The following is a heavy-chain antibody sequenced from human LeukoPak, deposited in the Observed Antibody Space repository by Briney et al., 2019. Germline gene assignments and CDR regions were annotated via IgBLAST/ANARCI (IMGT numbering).Heavy chain of an antibody. Sequence: PGRSLRLSCAASGFTFSSYGMHWVRQAPGKGLEWVAVISYDGSNKYYADSVKGRFTISRDNSKNTLYLQMNSLRAEDTAVYYCAKDSCSSTSCDPGYYYYGMDVWGQGTTVNVSS. CDR3: AKDSCSSTSCDPGYYYYGMDV. V-gene: IGHV3-30*18. CDR2: ISYDGSNK. CDR1: GFTFSSYG. J-gene: IGHJ6*02. D-gene: IGHD2-2*01.